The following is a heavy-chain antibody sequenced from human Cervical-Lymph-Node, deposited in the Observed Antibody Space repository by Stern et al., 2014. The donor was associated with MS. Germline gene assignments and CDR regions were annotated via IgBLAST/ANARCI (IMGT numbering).Heavy chain of an antibody. J-gene: IGHJ6*02. Sequence: QVQLVESGGGVVQPGRSLRLSCAASGFTFSSYGMHWVRQAPGKGLEWVAVIWYDGSNKYYADSVKGRFTISRGNSKNTLYLQMNSLRAEDTAVYYCARETSPSSSGGYYYGMDVWGQGTTVTVSS. CDR1: GFTFSSYG. CDR3: ARETSPSSSGGYYYGMDV. CDR2: IWYDGSNK. D-gene: IGHD6-13*01. V-gene: IGHV3-33*01.